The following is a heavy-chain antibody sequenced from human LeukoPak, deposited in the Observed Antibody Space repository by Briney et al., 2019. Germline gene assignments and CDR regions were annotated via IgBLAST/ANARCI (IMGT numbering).Heavy chain of an antibody. CDR3: AKPPIAARHLDY. V-gene: IGHV3-23*01. CDR1: GFTFSSYA. Sequence: GGSLRLSCAASGFTFSSYAMSWVRQAPGKGLEWVSAISGSGGSTYYADSVKGRFTISRDNSKSTLYLQMNSLRAEDTAVYYCAKPPIAARHLDYWGQGTLVTVSS. CDR2: ISGSGGST. J-gene: IGHJ4*02. D-gene: IGHD6-6*01.